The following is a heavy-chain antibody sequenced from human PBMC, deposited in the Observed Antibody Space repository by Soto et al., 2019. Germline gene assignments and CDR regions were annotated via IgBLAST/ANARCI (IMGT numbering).Heavy chain of an antibody. CDR1: GGSISSGGYS. CDR2: IYHSGST. V-gene: IGHV4-30-2*02. J-gene: IGHJ4*02. D-gene: IGHD1-26*01. Sequence: PSETLSLTCAVSGGSISSGGYSWSWIRQPPGKGLEWIGYIYHSGSTYYNPSLKSRVTISVDTSKNQFSLKLSSVTAADTAVYYCARPSGSYHDSDYWGQGTLETVSS. CDR3: ARPSGSYHDSDY.